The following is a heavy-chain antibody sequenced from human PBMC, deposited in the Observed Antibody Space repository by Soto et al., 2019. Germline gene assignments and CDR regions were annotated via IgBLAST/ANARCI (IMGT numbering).Heavy chain of an antibody. CDR2: ISGSGGNT. V-gene: IGHV3-23*01. CDR1: GFTFRSYA. D-gene: IGHD3-3*01. CDR3: AKXYYDFWSGYYTGLDY. J-gene: IGHJ4*02. Sequence: GGCLRLSCAAAGFTFRSYAMSWVRQAPGKGLEWVSAISGSGGNTYYADSVKGRFTISRDNSKNTLYLQMNSLRAEDTAVYYCAKXYYDFWSGYYTGLDYWGQGTLVTVSS.